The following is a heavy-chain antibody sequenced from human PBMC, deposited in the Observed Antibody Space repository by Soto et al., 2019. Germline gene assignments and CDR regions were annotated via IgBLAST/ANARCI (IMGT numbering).Heavy chain of an antibody. Sequence: HPGGSLRLSCAASGFTFSSYAMSWVRQAPGKGLEWVSAISGSGGSTYYADSVKGRFTISRDNSKNTLYLQMNSLRAEDTAVYYCAKDFSCIGYSSGCLDAFDIWGQGTIVTVSS. CDR2: ISGSGGST. D-gene: IGHD6-19*01. V-gene: IGHV3-23*01. CDR3: AKDFSCIGYSSGCLDAFDI. J-gene: IGHJ3*02. CDR1: GFTFSSYA.